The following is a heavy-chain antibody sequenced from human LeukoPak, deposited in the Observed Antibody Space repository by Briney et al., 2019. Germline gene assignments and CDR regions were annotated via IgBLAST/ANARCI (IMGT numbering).Heavy chain of an antibody. CDR1: GYTFSTYG. V-gene: IGHV1-18*01. Sequence: ASLKVSCKASGYTFSTYGITWVRQAPGQGLEWMGWVSAYNDNTNYAQKFQGRVTMTTDAPTSTAYMELRSLRSDDTAVYYCARASALTGTSRTSDDAFDIWGQGTMVTVSS. CDR2: VSAYNDNT. D-gene: IGHD1-7*01. J-gene: IGHJ3*02. CDR3: ARASALTGTSRTSDDAFDI.